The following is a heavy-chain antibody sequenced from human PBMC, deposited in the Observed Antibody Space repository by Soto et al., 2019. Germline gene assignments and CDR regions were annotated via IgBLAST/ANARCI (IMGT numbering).Heavy chain of an antibody. CDR1: GGSISSSRYY. Sequence: SETLSLTCTVSGGSISSSRYYWGWIRQPPGKGLEWIGSIYYSGSTYYNPSLKSRVTISVDTSKNQFSLKLSSVTAADTAVYYCAYGYSGDWIDPWGQGTLVTVSS. J-gene: IGHJ5*02. CDR2: IYYSGST. D-gene: IGHD5-12*01. V-gene: IGHV4-39*01. CDR3: AYGYSGDWIDP.